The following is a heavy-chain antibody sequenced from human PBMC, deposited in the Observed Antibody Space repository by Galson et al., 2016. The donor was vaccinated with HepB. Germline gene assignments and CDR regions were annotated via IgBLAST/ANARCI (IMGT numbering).Heavy chain of an antibody. J-gene: IGHJ4*02. Sequence: SLRLSCAGTGFTFSAYAMSWVRQAPGKRLEWVSAISGSGDTTYYADSVKGRFSISRDNSKNTLYLQMSSLTAEDTAVYYCAKWSDAAATYWGQRALVTVSA. CDR1: GFTFSAYA. CDR3: AKWSDAAATY. CDR2: ISGSGDTT. D-gene: IGHD6-13*01. V-gene: IGHV3-23*01.